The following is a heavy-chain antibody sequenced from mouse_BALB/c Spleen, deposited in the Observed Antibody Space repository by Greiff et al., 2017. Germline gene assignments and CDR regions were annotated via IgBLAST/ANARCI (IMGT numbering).Heavy chain of an antibody. CDR3: ARWGNYGYDGYAMDY. V-gene: IGHV1-63*02. J-gene: IGHJ4*01. D-gene: IGHD2-2*01. CDR1: GYTFTNYW. CDR2: IYPGGGYT. Sequence: QVHVKQSGAELVRPGTSVKISCKASGYTFTNYWLGWVKQRPGHGLEWIGDIYPGGGYTNYNEKFKGKATLTADTSSSTAYMQLSSLTSEDSAVYFCARWGNYGYDGYAMDYWGQGTSVTVSS.